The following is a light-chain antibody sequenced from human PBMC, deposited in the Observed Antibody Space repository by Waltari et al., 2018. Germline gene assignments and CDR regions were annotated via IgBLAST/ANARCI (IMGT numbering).Light chain of an antibody. CDR2: GQD. CDR1: SLRRYS. CDR3: LSRDISSTRF. J-gene: IGLJ2*01. V-gene: IGLV3-19*01. Sequence: SSELTQDPTVSVALGQTARITGQGDSLRRYSARWYKQRPGQAPVLVCYGQDNRPSGIPDRFSGSTSGDTATLTITGTQAEDEADYYCLSRDISSTRFFGGGTRLTV.